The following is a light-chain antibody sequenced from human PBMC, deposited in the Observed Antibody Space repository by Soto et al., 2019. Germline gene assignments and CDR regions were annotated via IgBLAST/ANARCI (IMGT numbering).Light chain of an antibody. CDR3: QHADSFPLIT. V-gene: IGKV1-12*01. CDR1: EDISTW. CDR2: AAS. J-gene: IGKJ5*01. Sequence: DIQMTQSPSSVSASVGDRVTITCRSSEDISTWLAWYQQKPGKAPKLLIYAASSLDSGVPSRFSGSGSGTDFTLAISSLQPEDFATYYCQHADSFPLITFGQGTRLDIK.